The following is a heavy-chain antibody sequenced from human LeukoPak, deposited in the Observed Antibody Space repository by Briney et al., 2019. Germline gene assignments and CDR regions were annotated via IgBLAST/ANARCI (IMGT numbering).Heavy chain of an antibody. J-gene: IGHJ4*02. CDR1: GFTFSSYW. CDR2: IKRDGSEE. CDR3: ASQVGSGSYYPIDY. D-gene: IGHD3-10*01. Sequence: TGGSLRLSCAGSGFTFSSYWMSWVRQAPGKGLEWVASIKRDGSEEYYVDSVKGRFTISRDNAKNSVYLQMNSLRAEDTAVYYCASQVGSGSYYPIDYWGQGTLVTVSS. V-gene: IGHV3-7*01.